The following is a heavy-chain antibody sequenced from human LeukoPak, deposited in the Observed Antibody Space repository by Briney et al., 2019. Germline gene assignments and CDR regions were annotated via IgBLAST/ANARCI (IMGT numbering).Heavy chain of an antibody. CDR1: GFTFSSYA. D-gene: IGHD4-17*01. Sequence: GGSLRLSCAASGFTFSSYAMSWVRQAPGKGLEWVSAISGSGGSTYYADSVKGRFTISRDNSKNTLSLQMNRLRAEDMAVYYCAKDRNPDYGDYFDYWGQGTLVTVSS. CDR2: ISGSGGST. J-gene: IGHJ4*02. CDR3: AKDRNPDYGDYFDY. V-gene: IGHV3-23*01.